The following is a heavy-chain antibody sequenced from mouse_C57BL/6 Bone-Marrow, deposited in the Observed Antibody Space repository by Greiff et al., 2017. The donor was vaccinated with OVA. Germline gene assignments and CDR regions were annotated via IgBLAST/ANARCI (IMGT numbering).Heavy chain of an antibody. V-gene: IGHV5-17*01. CDR2: ISSGSSTI. J-gene: IGHJ4*01. Sequence: DVKLVESGGGLVKPGGSLKLSCAASGFTFSDYGMHWVRQAPEKGLEWVAYISSGSSTIYYADTVKGRFTISRDNAKNTLFLQMTSLRSEDTAMYYCALSLGAMDYWGQGTSVTVSS. CDR1: GFTFSDYG. CDR3: ALSLGAMDY.